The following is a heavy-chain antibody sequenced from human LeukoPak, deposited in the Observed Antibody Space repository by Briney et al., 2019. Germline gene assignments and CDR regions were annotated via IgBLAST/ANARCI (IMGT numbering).Heavy chain of an antibody. V-gene: IGHV3-9*01. CDR3: AINGGGDSGYGNFDY. D-gene: IGHD5-12*01. CDR1: GFTFDDYA. CDR2: INWNSDSI. Sequence: GRSPRLSCAVSGFTFDDYAMHWVRQVPGKGLEWVSGINWNSDSIGYADSVKGRFTTSRDNAKNSLYLQMNSLRTEDTAFYYCAINGGGDSGYGNFDYWGQGTLVTVSS. J-gene: IGHJ4*02.